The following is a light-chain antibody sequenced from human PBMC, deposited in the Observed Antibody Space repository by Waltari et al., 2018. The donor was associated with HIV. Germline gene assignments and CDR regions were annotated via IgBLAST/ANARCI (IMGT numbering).Light chain of an antibody. J-gene: IGKJ1*01. CDR1: QSVSSY. V-gene: IGKV3-11*01. CDR2: DAS. Sequence: EIVLTQSPATPSSSPGERATLSCRASQSVSSYLAWYQQKPGQAPRLLIYDASNRATGIPARFSGSGSGTDFTLTISSLESEDFAVYYCQQRRNWPKTFGRGTKVEIK. CDR3: QQRRNWPKT.